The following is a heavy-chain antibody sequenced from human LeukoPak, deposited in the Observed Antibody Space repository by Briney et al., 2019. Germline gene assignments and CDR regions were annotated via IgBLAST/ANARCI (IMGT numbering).Heavy chain of an antibody. Sequence: PGGSLRLSCAASGFTFSSYSMNWVRQAPGKGLEWVSSTSTSSEYIYYADSVKGRFTISRNNAKNSLYLQMNSLRAEDTAVYYCARDWRLVPAEGWFDPWGQGTLVTVSS. CDR3: ARDWRLVPAEGWFDP. J-gene: IGHJ5*02. V-gene: IGHV3-21*01. CDR1: GFTFSSYS. D-gene: IGHD2-2*01. CDR2: TSTSSEYI.